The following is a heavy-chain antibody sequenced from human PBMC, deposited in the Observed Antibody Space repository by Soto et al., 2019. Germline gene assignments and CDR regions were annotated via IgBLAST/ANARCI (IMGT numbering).Heavy chain of an antibody. CDR2: IYYSGST. CDR1: GGSISSSSYY. Sequence: SETLSLTCTVSGGSISSSSYYWGWIRQPPGKGLEWIGSIYYSGSTYYNPSLKSRVTISVDTSKNQFSLKLSSVTAADTAVYYCATTLSYDILTGYHYYFDYWGQGALVTVSS. CDR3: ATTLSYDILTGYHYYFDY. V-gene: IGHV4-39*01. J-gene: IGHJ4*02. D-gene: IGHD3-9*01.